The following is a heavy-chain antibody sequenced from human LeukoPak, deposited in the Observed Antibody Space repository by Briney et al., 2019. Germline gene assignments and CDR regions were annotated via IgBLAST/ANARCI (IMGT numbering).Heavy chain of an antibody. CDR2: INPNSGDT. D-gene: IGHD6-25*01. J-gene: IGHJ4*02. V-gene: IGHV1-2*02. CDR3: ARVADGYYFDY. CDR1: GYPFTGYY. Sequence: AAVKVSCKASGYPFTGYYMHWVRQAPGQGLDWMGWINPNSGDTNYAQKFHGRVTMTSDTSINTAYMELSRLTSDDTAVYHCARVADGYYFDYWGQGTLVTVPS.